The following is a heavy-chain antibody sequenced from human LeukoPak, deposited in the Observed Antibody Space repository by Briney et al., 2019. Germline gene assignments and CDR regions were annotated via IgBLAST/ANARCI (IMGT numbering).Heavy chain of an antibody. CDR3: ARHMPKNYYDSSGYYYFDY. V-gene: IGHV4-59*08. Sequence: SETLSLTCTVSGGSISSYYWSWIRRPPGKGLEWIGCIYYSGSTYYNPSLKSRVTISVDTSKNQFSLKLSSVTAADTAVYYCARHMPKNYYDSSGYYYFDYWGQGTLVTVPS. CDR1: GGSISSYY. J-gene: IGHJ4*02. CDR2: IYYSGST. D-gene: IGHD3-22*01.